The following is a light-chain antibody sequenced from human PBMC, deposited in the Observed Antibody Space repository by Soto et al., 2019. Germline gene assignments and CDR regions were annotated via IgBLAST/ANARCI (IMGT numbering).Light chain of an antibody. Sequence: EIVLTQSPATLSFSPGERATLSSRASQSVGTFFAWYQQKPGQAPRLLIFAASTGATGIPARFSGSGSGTEFTLTISSLQSEDSAVYYCHQYNNWPKTFGQGTKVDIK. CDR1: QSVGTF. CDR3: HQYNNWPKT. CDR2: AAS. J-gene: IGKJ1*01. V-gene: IGKV3-15*01.